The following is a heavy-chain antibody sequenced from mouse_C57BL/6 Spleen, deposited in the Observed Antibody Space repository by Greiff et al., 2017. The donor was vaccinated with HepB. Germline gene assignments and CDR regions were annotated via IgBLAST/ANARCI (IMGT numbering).Heavy chain of an antibody. D-gene: IGHD2-1*01. Sequence: VQLQQSGPELVKPGASVKISCKASGYAFSSSWMNWVKQRPGKGLEWIGRIYPGDGDTNYNGKFKGKATLTADKSSSTAYMQLSSLTSEDSAVYFCARSGNGNAMDYWGQGTSVTVSS. CDR1: GYAFSSSW. CDR2: IYPGDGDT. V-gene: IGHV1-82*01. CDR3: ARSGNGNAMDY. J-gene: IGHJ4*01.